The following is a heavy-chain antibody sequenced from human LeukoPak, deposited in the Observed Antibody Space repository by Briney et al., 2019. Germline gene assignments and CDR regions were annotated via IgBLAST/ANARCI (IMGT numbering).Heavy chain of an antibody. CDR1: GFTFSDYY. CDR2: ISGTSTYT. J-gene: IGHJ4*02. D-gene: IGHD4-11*01. V-gene: IGHV3-11*06. Sequence: GGSLRLSCAASGFTFSDYYTSWIRQAPGKGLEWVSYISGTSTYTNYADSVKGRFTISRDDSKNTLYLQMNSLRAEDTAMYYCARGLPPVMKYYFDYWGQGTLVTVSS. CDR3: ARGLPPVMKYYFDY.